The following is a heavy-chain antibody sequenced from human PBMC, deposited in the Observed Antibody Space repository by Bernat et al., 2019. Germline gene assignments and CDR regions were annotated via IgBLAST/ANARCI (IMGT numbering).Heavy chain of an antibody. CDR2: INHSVST. Sequence: QVQLQQWGAGLLKPSETLSLTCAVYGGSFSGYYWSWIRQPPGKGLEWIGEINHSVSTNYNPSLKSRVTISVDTSKNHFSLKLSSVTAADTAVYYCATGIAAAGIGYWGQGTLVTVSS. CDR1: GGSFSGYY. D-gene: IGHD6-13*01. CDR3: ATGIAAAGIGY. V-gene: IGHV4-34*01. J-gene: IGHJ4*02.